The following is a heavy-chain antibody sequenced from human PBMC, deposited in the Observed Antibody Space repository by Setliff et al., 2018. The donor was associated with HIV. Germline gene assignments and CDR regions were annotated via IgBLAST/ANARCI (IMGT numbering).Heavy chain of an antibody. Sequence: PGGSLRLSCAASGLNFNMYWMSWVRQAPGKGLEWVANIKQDGSEKYYVDSVKGRFTISRDNAKNSLYLQMNSLRADDTAVYYCARENTVTTSLDYWGQGTLVTVSS. CDR3: ARENTVTTSLDY. V-gene: IGHV3-7*01. J-gene: IGHJ4*02. CDR1: GLNFNMYW. CDR2: IKQDGSEK. D-gene: IGHD4-4*01.